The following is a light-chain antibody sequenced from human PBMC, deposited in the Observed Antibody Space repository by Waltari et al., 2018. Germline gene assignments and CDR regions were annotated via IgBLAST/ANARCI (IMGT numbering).Light chain of an antibody. CDR2: GNS. V-gene: IGLV1-40*01. CDR3: QSYDSSLSGLWV. J-gene: IGLJ3*02. Sequence: QSVLTQPPSVSGAPGQRVTISCTGTSPNIGAGYAVPWYQQLPGTAPKLLIYGNSNRPSGVPDRFSGSKSGTSASLAITGLQAEDEADYYCQSYDSSLSGLWVFGGGTKLTVL. CDR1: SPNIGAGYA.